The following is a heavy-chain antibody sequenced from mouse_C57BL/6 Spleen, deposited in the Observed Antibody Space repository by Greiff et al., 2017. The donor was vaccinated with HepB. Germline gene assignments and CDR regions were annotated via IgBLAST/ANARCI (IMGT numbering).Heavy chain of an antibody. CDR2: IDPSDSYT. CDR3: ASRGALYYYGSSYYYFDY. CDR1: GYTFTSYW. Sequence: QVQLQQSGAELVRPGTSVKLSCKASGYTFTSYWMHWVKQRPGQGLEWIGVIDPSDSYTNYNQKFKGKATLTVDTSSSTAYMQLSSLTSEDSAVYYCASRGALYYYGSSYYYFDYWGQGTTLTVSS. D-gene: IGHD1-1*01. V-gene: IGHV1-59*01. J-gene: IGHJ2*01.